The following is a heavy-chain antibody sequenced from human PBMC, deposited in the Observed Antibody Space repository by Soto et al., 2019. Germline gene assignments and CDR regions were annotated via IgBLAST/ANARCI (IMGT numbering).Heavy chain of an antibody. CDR3: ARSRTSPDY. Sequence: ESGGGLVQPGGSLRLSCATSGFTFSNYGMSWVRRAPGKGLEWVANIKLDGSEKYYVDSVKGRFTISRDNAKKSLYLQMNSLRAEDTAVYYCARSRTSPDYWGQGTLVTVSS. D-gene: IGHD2-2*01. CDR1: GFTFSNYG. V-gene: IGHV3-7*01. J-gene: IGHJ4*02. CDR2: IKLDGSEK.